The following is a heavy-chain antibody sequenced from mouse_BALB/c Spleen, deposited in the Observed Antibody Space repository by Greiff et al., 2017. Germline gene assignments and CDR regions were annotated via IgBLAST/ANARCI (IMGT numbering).Heavy chain of an antibody. J-gene: IGHJ4*01. Sequence: DVKLVESGGGLVKPGGSLKLSCAASGFTFSDYYMYWVRQTPEKRLEWVATISDGGSYTYYPDSVKGRFTISRDNAKNNLYLQMSSLKSEDTAMYYCAREGSHYAMDYWGQGTSVTVSS. CDR2: ISDGGSYT. V-gene: IGHV5-4*02. CDR3: AREGSHYAMDY. CDR1: GFTFSDYY.